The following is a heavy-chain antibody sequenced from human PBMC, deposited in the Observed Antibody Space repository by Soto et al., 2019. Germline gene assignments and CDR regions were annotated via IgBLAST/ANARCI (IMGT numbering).Heavy chain of an antibody. CDR3: AKRRGQQLENWQFDV. Sequence: EVQLLESGGGLVQPGVSLRLSCVASGFSFSDRAMAWVRQAPGKGLEWVSDISSDGGGTFYADSVKGRFTISRDNVKKTVHLQMNRLRDEDTATYYCAKRRGQQLENWQFDVWGRGSLVSVAS. CDR1: GFSFSDRA. CDR2: ISSDGGGT. D-gene: IGHD1-1*01. V-gene: IGHV3-23*01. J-gene: IGHJ2*01.